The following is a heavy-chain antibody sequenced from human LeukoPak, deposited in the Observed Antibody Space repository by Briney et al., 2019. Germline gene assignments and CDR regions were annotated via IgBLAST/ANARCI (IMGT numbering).Heavy chain of an antibody. CDR2: IDGSGGNT. V-gene: IGHV3-23*01. J-gene: IGHJ4*02. D-gene: IGHD6-19*01. CDR3: ARDGSSGWTWYFDY. CDR1: GFTFTSYA. Sequence: GGSLRLSCTASGFTFTSYAMSWVRQAPGKGLEWVSSIDGSGGNTYYADSVKGRFTISRDNSKNTLYLQMNSLRAEDTAVYYCARDGSSGWTWYFDYWGQGTLVTVSS.